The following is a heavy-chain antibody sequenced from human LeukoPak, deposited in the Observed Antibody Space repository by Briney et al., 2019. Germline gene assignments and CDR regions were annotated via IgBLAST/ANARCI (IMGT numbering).Heavy chain of an antibody. Sequence: SETLSLTCTISGGSISSYYWSWIRQPPGKGLEWIGNIYYSGSTNYNPSLKSRVTISVDKSKNQFSLKLSSVTAADTAVYYCARGDTVVVNPYFDVWGQGTLVTVSS. J-gene: IGHJ4*02. D-gene: IGHD2-15*01. V-gene: IGHV4-59*01. CDR2: IYYSGST. CDR1: GGSISSYY. CDR3: ARGDTVVVNPYFDV.